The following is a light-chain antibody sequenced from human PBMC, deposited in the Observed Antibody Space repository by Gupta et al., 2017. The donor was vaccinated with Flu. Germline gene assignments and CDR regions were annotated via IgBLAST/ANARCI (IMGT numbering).Light chain of an antibody. CDR1: SSNIGDNY. V-gene: IGLV1-51*02. Sequence: KVTISCSGSSSNIGDNYVFWYQHLPATAPKLLIYENNKRPAGIPDRFSGSKSATSATLGITGLQTGDEADYYCGTWDSSLSSYVFGTGTKVTVL. CDR2: ENN. J-gene: IGLJ1*01. CDR3: GTWDSSLSSYV.